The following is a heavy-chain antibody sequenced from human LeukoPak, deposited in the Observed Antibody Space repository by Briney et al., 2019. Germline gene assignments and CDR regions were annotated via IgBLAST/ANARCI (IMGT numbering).Heavy chain of an antibody. D-gene: IGHD3-22*01. J-gene: IGHJ5*02. V-gene: IGHV4-59*01. CDR1: GGSISSYY. CDR3: ARGLRYDIGPPGGNWSDP. Sequence: PSETLSLTCTVSGGSISSYYWSWIRQPPGKGLEWIGYIYYTGSTNYNPSLKSRVTISVDTSKNQFSLKLSSVTAEDTAVYYCARGLRYDIGPPGGNWSDPWGQGTLVTVSS. CDR2: IYYTGST.